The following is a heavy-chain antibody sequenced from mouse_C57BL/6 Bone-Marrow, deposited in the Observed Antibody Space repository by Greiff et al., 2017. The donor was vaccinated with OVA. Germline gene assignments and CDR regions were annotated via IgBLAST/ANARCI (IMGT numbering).Heavy chain of an antibody. Sequence: QLQLQQPGAELVKPGASVKMSCKASGYTFTSYWITWVKQRPGQGLEWIGDIYPGSGSTNYNEKFKSKATLTVDTSSSTAYMQLSSLTSEDSAVYYCARGGVTTFYWYFDVWGTGTTVTVSS. J-gene: IGHJ1*03. CDR1: GYTFTSYW. CDR2: IYPGSGST. V-gene: IGHV1-55*01. CDR3: ARGGVTTFYWYFDV. D-gene: IGHD2-2*01.